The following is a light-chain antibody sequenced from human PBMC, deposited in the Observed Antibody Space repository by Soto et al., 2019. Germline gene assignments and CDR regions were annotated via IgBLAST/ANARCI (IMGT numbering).Light chain of an antibody. J-gene: IGKJ4*01. CDR2: GAS. CDR1: QSGTSSY. V-gene: IGKV3-20*01. Sequence: IVMTQSPATLSLSPGERPTLSHSPIQSGTSSYLAWYQQKPGQAPRLLIYGASSRATGIPDRFSGSGSGTDFTLTISRLEPEDFAVYYCQQYGSSPPLSFGGGTKVDIK. CDR3: QQYGSSPPLS.